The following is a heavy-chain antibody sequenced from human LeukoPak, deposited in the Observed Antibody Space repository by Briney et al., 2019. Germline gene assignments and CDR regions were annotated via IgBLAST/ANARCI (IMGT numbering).Heavy chain of an antibody. V-gene: IGHV3-74*01. Sequence: GGSLRLSCAASGFTFSAYWMAWVRQAPGKGLVWVSRVKSDGSTTVYADSVKGRFTISRDNVKNTVYLQMSSLRVEDTGVYYCARAFSGPDSWGQGTLVTVSS. J-gene: IGHJ4*02. CDR2: VKSDGSTT. D-gene: IGHD2/OR15-2a*01. CDR3: ARAFSGPDS. CDR1: GFTFSAYW.